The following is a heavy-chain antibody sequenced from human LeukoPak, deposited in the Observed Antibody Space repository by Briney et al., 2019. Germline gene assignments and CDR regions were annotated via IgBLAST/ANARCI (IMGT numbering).Heavy chain of an antibody. J-gene: IGHJ4*02. CDR1: GYTFTDYY. Sequence: ASVKVSCKASGYTFTDYYMHWVRQAPGQGLEWMGWTNPNSGGTNYAQRFQGRVTMTRDTSISTVYMELSRLRSDDTAVYYCARGIEMATIGDCWGQGTLVTVSS. V-gene: IGHV1-2*02. CDR2: TNPNSGGT. CDR3: ARGIEMATIGDC. D-gene: IGHD5-24*01.